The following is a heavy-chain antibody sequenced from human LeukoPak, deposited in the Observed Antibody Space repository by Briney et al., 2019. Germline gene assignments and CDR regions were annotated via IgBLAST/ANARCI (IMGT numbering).Heavy chain of an antibody. CDR2: IFTGGTT. CDR1: GFTVSSNY. J-gene: IGHJ4*02. D-gene: IGHD4-11*01. V-gene: IGHV3-66*01. Sequence: GGSLRLSCAASGFTVSSNYMSWVRQAPGKGLERVSVIFTGGTTSYADSVKGRFTISRDNSRNTLYLQMNSLRVEDTAVYYCASGTLYSNSPFDYWGQGTLVTVSS. CDR3: ASGTLYSNSPFDY.